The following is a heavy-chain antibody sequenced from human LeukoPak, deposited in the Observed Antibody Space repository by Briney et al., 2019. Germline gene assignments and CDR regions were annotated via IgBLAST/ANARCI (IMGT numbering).Heavy chain of an antibody. J-gene: IGHJ3*02. Sequence: SSETLSLTCTVSGGSISSYYWSWIRQPPGKGLEWIGYIYYSGSTNYNPSLKSRVTISVDTSKNQFSLKLSSVTAADTAAYYCARDADYGDYLDAFDIWGQGTMVTVSS. D-gene: IGHD4-17*01. CDR3: ARDADYGDYLDAFDI. V-gene: IGHV4-59*01. CDR1: GGSISSYY. CDR2: IYYSGST.